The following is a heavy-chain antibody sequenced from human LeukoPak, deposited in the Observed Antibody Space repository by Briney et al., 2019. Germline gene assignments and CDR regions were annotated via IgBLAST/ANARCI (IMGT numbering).Heavy chain of an antibody. CDR3: ARARIAARPDFDY. CDR1: GFTFSSYS. D-gene: IGHD6-6*01. J-gene: IGHJ4*02. CDR2: ISSSSSTI. V-gene: IGHV3-48*01. Sequence: GGSLRFSCAASGFTFSSYSVNWVRQAPGKGLEWVSYISSSSSTIYYADSVKGRFTISRDNAKNSLYLQMNSLRAEDTAVYYCARARIAARPDFDYWGQGTLVTISS.